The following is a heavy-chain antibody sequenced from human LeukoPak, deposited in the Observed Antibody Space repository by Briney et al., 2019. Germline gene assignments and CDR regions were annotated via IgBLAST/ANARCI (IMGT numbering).Heavy chain of an antibody. CDR1: GYSFASYW. CDR2: TYPGDSDT. Sequence: GESLKISCKGSGYSFASYWVAWVRQMPGKGLEWMGITYPGDSDTRYSPSFQGQVTISADKSISTAYLQWSSLKASDTAMYYCARSPGSGTYYNVDYWGQGTLVTVSS. CDR3: ARSPGSGTYYNVDY. V-gene: IGHV5-51*01. J-gene: IGHJ4*02. D-gene: IGHD3-10*01.